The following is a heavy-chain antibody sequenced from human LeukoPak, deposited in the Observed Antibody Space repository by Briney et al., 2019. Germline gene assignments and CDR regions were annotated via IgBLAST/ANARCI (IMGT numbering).Heavy chain of an antibody. D-gene: IGHD1-26*01. CDR3: AKGYGWEASYYYYYMDV. V-gene: IGHV3-48*03. J-gene: IGHJ6*03. Sequence: GGSLRLSCAASGFTFSSYEMNWVRQAPGEGLEWVSYISSSGSTKYYADSVKGRFTISRDNAKNSLYLQMNSLRAEDTAVYYCAKGYGWEASYYYYYMDVWGKGTTVTISS. CDR2: ISSSGSTK. CDR1: GFTFSSYE.